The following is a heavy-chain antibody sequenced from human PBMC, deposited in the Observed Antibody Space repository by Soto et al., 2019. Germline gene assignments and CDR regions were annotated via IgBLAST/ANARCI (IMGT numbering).Heavy chain of an antibody. CDR3: ARVFQSHYDYVWGSYRYRFDY. CDR1: GGTFTSYG. D-gene: IGHD3-16*02. Sequence: ASVKVSCKASGGTFTSYGISWVRQAPGQGLEWMGWISAYNGNTNYAQKLQGRVTMTTDTSTSTAYMELRSLRSDDTAVYYCARVFQSHYDYVWGSYRYRFDYWGQGTLVTVSS. CDR2: ISAYNGNT. J-gene: IGHJ4*02. V-gene: IGHV1-18*01.